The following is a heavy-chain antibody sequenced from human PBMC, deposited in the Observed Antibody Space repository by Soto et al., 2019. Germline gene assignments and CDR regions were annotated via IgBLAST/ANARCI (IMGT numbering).Heavy chain of an antibody. CDR1: SGSITSNDW. CDR3: ARLWGGPFDY. D-gene: IGHD3-16*01. CDR2: IDHSGST. J-gene: IGHJ4*02. V-gene: IGHV4-4*02. Sequence: PSETLSLTCAVSSGSITSNDWWSWVRQPPGKGLEWIGEIDHSGSTKYNPFLKSRVTISVDKSKNQFSLNLNSMTAADTAVYYCARLWGGPFDYWGQGTLVTVSS.